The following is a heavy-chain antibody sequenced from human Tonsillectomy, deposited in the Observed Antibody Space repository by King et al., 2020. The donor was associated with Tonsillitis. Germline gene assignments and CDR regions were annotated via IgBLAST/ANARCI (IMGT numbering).Heavy chain of an antibody. CDR1: GYSFTNYW. V-gene: IGHV5-51*01. J-gene: IGHJ1*01. Sequence: DVQLVESGAEVKKPGESLKISCQGSGYSFTNYWIGWVRQMPGKGLEWMGSIYPGDSDTRYSPSLQGQVTISADKSINTVYLQWTSLKASDTARYYCARQHGYSSSWYGYFQHWGQGTLVTVSS. D-gene: IGHD6-13*01. CDR3: ARQHGYSSSWYGYFQH. CDR2: IYPGDSDT.